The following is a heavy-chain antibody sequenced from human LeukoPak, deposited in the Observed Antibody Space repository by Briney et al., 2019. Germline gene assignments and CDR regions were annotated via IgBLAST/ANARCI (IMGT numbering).Heavy chain of an antibody. Sequence: GGSLRRSCAASGFTFSNAWMSWVRQAPGKGLEWVGRIKSKIDGGTTNYAAPVKGRFTISRDDSKNTLYLQMNSLKTEDTAVYYCTTRYGGTLDAFDIWGQGTMVTVSS. D-gene: IGHD4-23*01. J-gene: IGHJ3*02. V-gene: IGHV3-15*01. CDR2: IKSKIDGGTT. CDR3: TTRYGGTLDAFDI. CDR1: GFTFSNAW.